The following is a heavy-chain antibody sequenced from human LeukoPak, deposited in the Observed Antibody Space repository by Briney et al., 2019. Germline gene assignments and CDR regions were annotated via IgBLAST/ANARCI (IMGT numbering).Heavy chain of an antibody. CDR2: ISSSGNTT. D-gene: IGHD6-13*01. CDR3: AKDGGSSWYFDY. Sequence: GGSLRLSCAASGFTFSDYYMSWIRQAPGKGLEWVSYISSSGNTTYHADSVKGRFTISRDNAKNSLYLQMSSLRAEDTAVYYCAKDGGSSWYFDYWGQGTLVTVSS. V-gene: IGHV3-11*04. CDR1: GFTFSDYY. J-gene: IGHJ4*02.